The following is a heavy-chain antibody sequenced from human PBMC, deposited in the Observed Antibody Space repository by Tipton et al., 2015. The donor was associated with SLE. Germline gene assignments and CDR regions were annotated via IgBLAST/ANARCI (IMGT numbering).Heavy chain of an antibody. CDR3: AKDGTIFGVYYLDN. Sequence: SLRLSCAASGFTFSDYAMSWVRQAPGKGLEWVSVIYSDGSGTYYADSVKGRFTISRDNSKNTLYLQMNSLRAEDTAVYYCAKDGTIFGVYYLDNWGQGTLVTVSS. CDR2: IYSDGSGT. D-gene: IGHD3-3*01. CDR1: GFTFSDYA. V-gene: IGHV3-23*03. J-gene: IGHJ4*02.